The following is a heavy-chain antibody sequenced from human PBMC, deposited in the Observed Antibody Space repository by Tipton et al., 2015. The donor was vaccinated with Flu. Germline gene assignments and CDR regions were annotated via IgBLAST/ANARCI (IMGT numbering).Heavy chain of an antibody. Sequence: GSLRLSCAASGFTFSSYWMHWVRQGPGKGLVWVSRINSDGSSTSYADSVKGRFTISRDNAKNTLYLQMNSLRAEDTAVYYCARAHGSGSSNMDVWGQGTTVTVSS. CDR1: GFTFSSYW. V-gene: IGHV3-74*01. J-gene: IGHJ6*02. CDR3: ARAHGSGSSNMDV. D-gene: IGHD3-10*01. CDR2: INSDGSST.